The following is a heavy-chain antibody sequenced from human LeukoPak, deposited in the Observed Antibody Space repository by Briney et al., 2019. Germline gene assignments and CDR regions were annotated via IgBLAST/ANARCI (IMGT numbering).Heavy chain of an antibody. V-gene: IGHV3-30*02. Sequence: GGSLRLSCAASGFSFRSYGMHWVRQTPGKGLEWVAFIRSDGGDKYYTDSVKGRFTISRDNSKNTLYVQMNSLRAEDTAVYYCAARDLWSGIEYWGQGTLVTVSS. D-gene: IGHD3-3*01. CDR1: GFSFRSYG. CDR2: IRSDGGDK. CDR3: AARDLWSGIEY. J-gene: IGHJ4*02.